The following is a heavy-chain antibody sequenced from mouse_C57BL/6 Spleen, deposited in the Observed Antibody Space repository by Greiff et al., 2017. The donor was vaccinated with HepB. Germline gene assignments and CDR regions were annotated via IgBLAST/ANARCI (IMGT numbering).Heavy chain of an antibody. V-gene: IGHV1-55*01. CDR1: GYTFTSYW. D-gene: IGHD1-1*01. Sequence: VQLQQPGAELVKPGASVKMSCKASGYTFTSYWITWVKQRPGQGLEWIGDIYPGSGSTNYNEKFKSKATLTVDTSSSTAYMQLSSLTSEDSAVYYCARPSSYYYGSSYWYFDVWGTGTTVTVSS. CDR2: IYPGSGST. J-gene: IGHJ1*03. CDR3: ARPSSYYYGSSYWYFDV.